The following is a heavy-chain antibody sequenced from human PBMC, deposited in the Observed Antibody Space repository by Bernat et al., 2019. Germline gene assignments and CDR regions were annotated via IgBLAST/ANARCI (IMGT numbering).Heavy chain of an antibody. V-gene: IGHV4-31*03. J-gene: IGHJ6*02. Sequence: QVQLQESGPGLVKPSQTLSLTCTVSGGSISSGGYYWSWIRQHPGKGLEWIGYIYYSGSTYYNPSLKSRVTISVDTSKNQFSLKLGSVTAADTAVYYCARDGGGRGYDYDYYYGMDVWGQGTTVTVSS. D-gene: IGHD5-12*01. CDR2: IYYSGST. CDR3: ARDGGGRGYDYDYYYGMDV. CDR1: GGSISSGGYY.